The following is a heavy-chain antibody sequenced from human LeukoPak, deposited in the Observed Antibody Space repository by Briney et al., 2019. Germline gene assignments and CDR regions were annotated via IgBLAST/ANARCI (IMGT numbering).Heavy chain of an antibody. J-gene: IGHJ6*02. CDR3: ANSDL. Sequence: GGSLRLSCAASGFTFSNYAMNWVRQAAGKGLEWVSSITGSGGSTYYVDSVKGRFTISRDNSKNTLYLQLNSLTADDTAVYYCANSDLWGQGTTVTVSS. CDR2: ITGSGGST. CDR1: GFTFSNYA. V-gene: IGHV3-23*01.